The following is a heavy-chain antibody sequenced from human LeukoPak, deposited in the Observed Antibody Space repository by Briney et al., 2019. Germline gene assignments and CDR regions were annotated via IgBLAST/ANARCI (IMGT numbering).Heavy chain of an antibody. D-gene: IGHD6-13*01. CDR2: INYSGGT. CDR3: AGATIAAAGFSLDF. Sequence: SETLSLTCTVSGGSISSYYWTWIRQPPGKGLEWIGYINYSGGTNYNPSLNSRVTISIDTSKNHFSLKVSSVTAADTALYYCAGATIAAAGFSLDFWGQGTLVTVSS. V-gene: IGHV4-59*01. CDR1: GGSISSYY. J-gene: IGHJ4*02.